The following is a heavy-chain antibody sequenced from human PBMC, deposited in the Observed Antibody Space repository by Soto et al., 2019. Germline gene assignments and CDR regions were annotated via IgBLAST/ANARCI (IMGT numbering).Heavy chain of an antibody. V-gene: IGHV3-21*01. CDR1: GFTFSSYS. J-gene: IGHJ4*02. D-gene: IGHD6-19*01. Sequence: EVQLVESGGGLVMPGGSLRLSCAASGFTFSSYSMNWVRQAPGKGLEWVSSISSSSSYIYYADSVKGRFTISRDNAKNSLYLQMNSLRAEDTAVYYCAREGAVAGHYDYWGQGTLVTVSS. CDR2: ISSSSSYI. CDR3: AREGAVAGHYDY.